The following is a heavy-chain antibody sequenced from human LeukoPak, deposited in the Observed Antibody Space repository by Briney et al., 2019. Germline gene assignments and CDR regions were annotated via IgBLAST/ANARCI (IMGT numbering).Heavy chain of an antibody. CDR2: IYYSGST. D-gene: IGHD3-3*01. CDR1: GFTFSDYY. J-gene: IGHJ4*02. CDR3: ARELRPFSLDY. Sequence: PGGSLRLSCAASGFTFSDYYMSWIRQPPGKGLEWIGSIYYSGSTYYNPSLKSRVTISVDTSKNQFSLKLSSVTAADTAVYYCARELRPFSLDYWGQGTLVTVSS. V-gene: IGHV4-38-2*02.